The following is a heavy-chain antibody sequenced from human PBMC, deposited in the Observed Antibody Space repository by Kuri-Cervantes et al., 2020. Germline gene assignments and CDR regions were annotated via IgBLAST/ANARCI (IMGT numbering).Heavy chain of an antibody. J-gene: IGHJ2*01. V-gene: IGHV3-48*01. CDR3: AKGVRCNWNYVRVSWYFDL. CDR1: GFTLSSYS. Sequence: GGSLRLSCAASGFTLSSYSMNWVRQAPGKGLEWVSYISSSSSTIYYADSVKGRFTISRDNAKNSLYLQMNSLRAEDTAVYYCAKGVRCNWNYVRVSWYFDLWGRGTLVTVSS. CDR2: ISSSSSTI. D-gene: IGHD1-7*01.